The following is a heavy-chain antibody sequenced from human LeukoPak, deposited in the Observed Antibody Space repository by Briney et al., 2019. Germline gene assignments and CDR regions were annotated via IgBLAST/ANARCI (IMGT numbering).Heavy chain of an antibody. CDR1: GFTFSSYE. D-gene: IGHD3-10*02. CDR2: ISSSGSTI. V-gene: IGHV3-48*03. J-gene: IGHJ6*04. Sequence: GGSLRLSCAASGFTFSSYEMTWVRQAPGKGLEWVSYISSSGSTIYYADSVKGRFTISRDNAKNSLYLQMNSLRAEDTAVYYCAELGITMIGGVWGKGTTVTISS. CDR3: AELGITMIGGV.